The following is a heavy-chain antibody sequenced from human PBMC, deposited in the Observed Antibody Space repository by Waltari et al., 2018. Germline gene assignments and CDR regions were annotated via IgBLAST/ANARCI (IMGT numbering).Heavy chain of an antibody. Sequence: QVQLVQSGAEVKKPGSSVKVSCKVSGGTFSSYTISWVRQAPGQGLEWMGRIIPILGIANYAQKFQGRVTITADKSTSTAYMELSSLRSEDTAVYYCARVEYSSSAGYYNWFDPWGQGTLVTVSS. CDR1: GGTFSSYT. D-gene: IGHD6-6*01. V-gene: IGHV1-69*02. CDR2: IIPILGIA. J-gene: IGHJ5*02. CDR3: ARVEYSSSAGYYNWFDP.